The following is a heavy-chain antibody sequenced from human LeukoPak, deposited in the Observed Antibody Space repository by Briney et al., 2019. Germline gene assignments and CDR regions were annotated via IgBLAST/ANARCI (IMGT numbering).Heavy chain of an antibody. CDR2: IYYSGST. V-gene: IGHV4-31*03. D-gene: IGHD4-17*01. CDR3: AREATVTRRYFDS. J-gene: IGHJ4*02. Sequence: SETLSLTCTVSGGSISSGGYYWSWIRQHPGKGLEWIGYIYYSGSTYYNPSLKSRVTISLDTSKNQFSLKLSSVTAADTAVYYCAREATVTRRYFDSWGQGTLVTVSS. CDR1: GGSISSGGYY.